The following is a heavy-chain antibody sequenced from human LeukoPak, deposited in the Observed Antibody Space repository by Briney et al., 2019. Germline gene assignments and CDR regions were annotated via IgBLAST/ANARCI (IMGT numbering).Heavy chain of an antibody. J-gene: IGHJ3*02. V-gene: IGHV3-30*19. CDR2: ISYDGSNK. D-gene: IGHD6-19*01. Sequence: PGGSLRLSCAASGFTFSSYGMHWVRQAPGKGLEWVAVISYDGSNKYYADSVKGRFTISRDNSKNTLYLQMNSLRAEDTAVYYCARAAREQWLVTSVPFSAFDIWGQGTMVTVSS. CDR3: ARAAREQWLVTSVPFSAFDI. CDR1: GFTFSSYG.